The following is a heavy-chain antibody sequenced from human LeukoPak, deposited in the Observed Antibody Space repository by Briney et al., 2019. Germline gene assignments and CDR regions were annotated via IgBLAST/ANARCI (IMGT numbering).Heavy chain of an antibody. V-gene: IGHV3-48*01. D-gene: IGHD3-22*01. Sequence: GGSLRLSCAASGFTFNTYTMNWVRQAPGKGLEWVSYISGSSGIIDYADSVRGRFTISRDNAKNSLYLQMNSLRAEDTAVYYCARGSTCYESSGQVPFDYWGQGTLVTVSS. CDR1: GFTFNTYT. CDR3: ARGSTCYESSGQVPFDY. J-gene: IGHJ4*02. CDR2: ISGSSGII.